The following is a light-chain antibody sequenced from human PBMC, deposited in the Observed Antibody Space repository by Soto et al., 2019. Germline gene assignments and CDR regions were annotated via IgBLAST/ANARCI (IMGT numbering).Light chain of an antibody. CDR1: QSVRNSY. J-gene: IGKJ1*01. Sequence: EIVLTRAPGTLSLSPGERATPSYRASQSVRNSYLAWYQQKPGQAPRLLIYDASNRATGIPARFSGSGSGTDFTHTISSLEPEEFAVYYCQRRSNWPQTIGQGTKVDI. CDR2: DAS. CDR3: QRRSNWPQT. V-gene: IGKV3-11*01.